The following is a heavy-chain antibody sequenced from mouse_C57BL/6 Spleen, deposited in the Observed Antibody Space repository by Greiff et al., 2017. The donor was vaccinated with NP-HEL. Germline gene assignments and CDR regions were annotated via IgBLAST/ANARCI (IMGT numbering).Heavy chain of an antibody. CDR1: GFTFSDYY. Sequence: DVHLVESGGGLVQPGGSLKLSCAASGFTFSDYYMYWVRQTPEKRLEWVAYISNGGGSTYYPDTVKGRFTISRDNAKNTLYLQMSRLKSEDTAMYYCARHLTTVVAEGWYFDVWGTGTTVTVSS. CDR3: ARHLTTVVAEGWYFDV. CDR2: ISNGGGST. D-gene: IGHD1-1*01. V-gene: IGHV5-12*01. J-gene: IGHJ1*03.